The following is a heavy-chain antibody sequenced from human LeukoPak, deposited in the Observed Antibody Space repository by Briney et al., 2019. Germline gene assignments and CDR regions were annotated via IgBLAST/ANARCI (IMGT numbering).Heavy chain of an antibody. Sequence: GGSLRLSCAASGFTFSSYGMHWVRQAPGKGLEWVAVISYDGSNKYYADSVKGRFTISRDNSKNTLYLQMNSLRAEDTAVYYCARDVGATEDYFDYWGQGTLVTVSS. J-gene: IGHJ4*02. CDR2: ISYDGSNK. V-gene: IGHV3-30*03. CDR3: ARDVGATEDYFDY. CDR1: GFTFSSYG. D-gene: IGHD1-26*01.